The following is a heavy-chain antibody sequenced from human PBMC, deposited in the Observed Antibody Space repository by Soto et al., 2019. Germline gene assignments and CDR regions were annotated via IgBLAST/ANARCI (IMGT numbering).Heavy chain of an antibody. J-gene: IGHJ4*02. CDR3: ARGPDSRKGGY. CDR2: IHPSGTT. CDR1: GGSVITGDYY. Sequence: SETLPLTCPVSGGSVITGDYYWSWTRQPPGKGLEWIAYIHPSGTTDYNPSLKSRVTISVDTSKNQFSLRLRSVTAADTAVYHCARGPDSRKGGYWGQGTLVTVSS. V-gene: IGHV4-61*08. D-gene: IGHD3-22*01.